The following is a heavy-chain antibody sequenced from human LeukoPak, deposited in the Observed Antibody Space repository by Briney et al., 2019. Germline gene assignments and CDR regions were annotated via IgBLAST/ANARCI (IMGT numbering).Heavy chain of an antibody. CDR3: ARGEEQLVLLDNWFDP. V-gene: IGHV1-2*02. D-gene: IGHD6-13*01. J-gene: IGHJ5*02. CDR2: INPNSGGT. CDR1: GYTFTGYY. Sequence: ASVKVSCKASGYTFTGYYMHWVRQAPGQGLEWMGWINPNSGGTNYAQKFQGRVTMTRDTSISTAYMELSRLRSDDTAVYYCARGEEQLVLLDNWFDPWGQGTLVTVSS.